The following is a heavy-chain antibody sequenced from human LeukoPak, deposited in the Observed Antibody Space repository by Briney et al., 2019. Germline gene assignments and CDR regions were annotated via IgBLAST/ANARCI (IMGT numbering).Heavy chain of an antibody. CDR3: ARDRREHYYYYYMDV. J-gene: IGHJ6*03. D-gene: IGHD5-24*01. CDR1: GGSISSYY. V-gene: IGHV4-59*01. Sequence: SETLSLTCTVSGGSISSYYWSWIRQPPGEGLEWIGCIYYSGSTNYNPSLKSRVTISVDTSKSQFSLKLSSVTAADTAVYFCARDRREHYYYYYMDVWGKGTTVTVSS. CDR2: IYYSGST.